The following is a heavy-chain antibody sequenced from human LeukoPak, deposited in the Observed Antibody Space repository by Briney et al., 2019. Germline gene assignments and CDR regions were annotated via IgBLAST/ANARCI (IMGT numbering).Heavy chain of an antibody. CDR1: GYTFTSYD. J-gene: IGHJ6*03. V-gene: IGHV1-8*03. Sequence: ASVKVPCKASGYTFTSYDINWVRQATGQGLEWMGWMNPNSGNTGYAQKFQGRVTITRNTSISTAYMELSSLRSEDTAVYYCALMTTDLGDYYYYYMDVWGKGTTVTVSS. D-gene: IGHD4-17*01. CDR3: ALMTTDLGDYYYYYMDV. CDR2: MNPNSGNT.